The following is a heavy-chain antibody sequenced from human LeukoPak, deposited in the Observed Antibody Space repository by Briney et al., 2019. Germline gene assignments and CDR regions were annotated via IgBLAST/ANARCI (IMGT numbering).Heavy chain of an antibody. Sequence: PSGTLSLTCAVSGGSISSNNWWGWVRQPPGKGLEWIGEIYHSGSPNYDPSLKSRVTISVDKSRNHFSLNLSSVTAADTAVYYCARVNINNWHSCDYWGQGTLVTVSS. CDR1: GGSISSNNW. CDR2: IYHSGSP. V-gene: IGHV4-4*02. CDR3: ARVNINNWHSCDY. J-gene: IGHJ4*02. D-gene: IGHD1-1*01.